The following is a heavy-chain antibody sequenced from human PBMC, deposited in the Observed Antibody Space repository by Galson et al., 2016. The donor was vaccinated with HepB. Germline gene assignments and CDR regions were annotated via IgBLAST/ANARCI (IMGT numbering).Heavy chain of an antibody. V-gene: IGHV3-74*01. J-gene: IGHJ2*01. Sequence: SLRLSCAVSGPDFRRYWMHWVRQTPGKGLVWVSRINADGTATGYADSVKGRFTISRDDAKNTLYLQMNTLRVEDTAVYYCTRETRWYFDLWGRGTLLTVSS. CDR1: GPDFRRYW. CDR2: INADGTAT. CDR3: TRETRWYFDL.